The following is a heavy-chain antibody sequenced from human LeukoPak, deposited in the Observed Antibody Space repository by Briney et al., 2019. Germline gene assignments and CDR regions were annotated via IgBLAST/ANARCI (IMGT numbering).Heavy chain of an antibody. Sequence: SETLSLTCTVSGGSISSSSFYWGWVRQPPGKGLEWIGSIYYSGSTYYNPSLKSRVTISVDTSKNQFSLKLSSVTAADTAVYYCARPLCYGDYTCAFDIWGQGTMVTVSS. CDR1: GGSISSSSFY. J-gene: IGHJ3*02. CDR3: ARPLCYGDYTCAFDI. CDR2: IYYSGST. V-gene: IGHV4-39*01. D-gene: IGHD4-17*01.